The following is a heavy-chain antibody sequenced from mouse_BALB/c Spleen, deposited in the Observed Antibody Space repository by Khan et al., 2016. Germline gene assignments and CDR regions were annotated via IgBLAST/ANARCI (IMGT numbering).Heavy chain of an antibody. CDR1: GYSITSDYA. CDR3: ARYYDYDFDY. CDR2: ISYSGST. D-gene: IGHD2-4*01. Sequence: EVQLQESGPGLVKPSQSLSLTCTVTGYSITSDYAWNWIRQFPGNKLEWMGYISYSGSTSYNPSLKSRISITRDPSKNQFFLQLNSVTTEDTATYYCARYYDYDFDYWGQGTTLTVSS. J-gene: IGHJ2*01. V-gene: IGHV3-2*02.